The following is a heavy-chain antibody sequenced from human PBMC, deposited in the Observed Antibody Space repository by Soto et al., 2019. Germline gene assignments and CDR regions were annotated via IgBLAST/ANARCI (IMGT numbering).Heavy chain of an antibody. J-gene: IGHJ4*02. CDR3: ARSPDYDFWSERLFDY. CDR1: GFTFSSYW. D-gene: IGHD3-3*01. CDR2: IKQDGSEK. Sequence: PGGSLRLSCAASGFTFSSYWMSWVRQAPGKGLEWVANIKQDGSEKYYVDSVKGRFTISRDNAKNSLYLQMNSLRAEDTAVYYCARSPDYDFWSERLFDYWGQGXLVTVPS. V-gene: IGHV3-7*01.